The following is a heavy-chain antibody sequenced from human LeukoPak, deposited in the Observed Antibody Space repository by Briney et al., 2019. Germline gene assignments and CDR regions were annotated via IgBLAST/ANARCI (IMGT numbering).Heavy chain of an antibody. CDR3: ARDRWHSSGWYTGEFDY. V-gene: IGHV3-21*01. Sequence: PGGSLRLSCAASGFTFSSYGMHWVRQAPGKGLEWVSSISSSSSYIYYADSVKGRFTISRDNAKNSLYLQMNSLRAEDTAVYYCARDRWHSSGWYTGEFDYWGQGTLVTVSS. D-gene: IGHD6-19*01. CDR2: ISSSSSYI. J-gene: IGHJ4*02. CDR1: GFTFSSYG.